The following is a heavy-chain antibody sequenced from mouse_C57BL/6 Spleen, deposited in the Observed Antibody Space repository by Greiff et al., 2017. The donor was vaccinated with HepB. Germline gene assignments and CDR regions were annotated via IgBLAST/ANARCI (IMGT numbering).Heavy chain of an antibody. CDR1: GFNIKNTY. Sequence: EVQGVESVAELVRPGASVKLSCTASGFNIKNTYMHWVKQRPEQGLEWIGRIDPANGNTKYAPKFQGKATITADTSSNTAYLQLSSLTSEDTAIYYCARKGSAQATRYYYAMDYWGQGTSVTVSS. J-gene: IGHJ4*01. D-gene: IGHD3-2*02. CDR3: ARKGSAQATRYYYAMDY. V-gene: IGHV14-3*01. CDR2: IDPANGNT.